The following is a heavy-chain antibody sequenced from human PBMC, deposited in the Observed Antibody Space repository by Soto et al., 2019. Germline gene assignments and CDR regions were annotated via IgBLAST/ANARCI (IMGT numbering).Heavy chain of an antibody. CDR3: AGEFDRYCTNGVCSMDAFDI. Sequence: QVQLVESGGGVVQPGRSLRLSCAASGFTFSSYGMHWVRQAPGKGLEWVAVIWYDGSNKYYADSVKGRFTISRDNSKNTVYLQMNSLRAEDTAVYYCAGEFDRYCTNGVCSMDAFDIWGQGTMVTVSS. CDR1: GFTFSSYG. CDR2: IWYDGSNK. V-gene: IGHV3-33*01. J-gene: IGHJ3*02. D-gene: IGHD2-8*01.